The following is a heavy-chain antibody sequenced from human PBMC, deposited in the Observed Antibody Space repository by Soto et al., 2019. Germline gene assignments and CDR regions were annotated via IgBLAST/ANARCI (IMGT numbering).Heavy chain of an antibody. V-gene: IGHV3-33*01. CDR1: GFTFSSYG. D-gene: IGHD6-19*01. CDR2: IWYDGSNK. Sequence: GGSLRLSCAASGFTFSSYGMHWVRQAPGKGLEWVAVIWYDGSNKYYADSVKGRFTISRDNSKNTLYLQMNSLRAEDTAVYYCARDTSLGSGWYYYYGMDVWGQGTTVTVSS. J-gene: IGHJ6*02. CDR3: ARDTSLGSGWYYYYGMDV.